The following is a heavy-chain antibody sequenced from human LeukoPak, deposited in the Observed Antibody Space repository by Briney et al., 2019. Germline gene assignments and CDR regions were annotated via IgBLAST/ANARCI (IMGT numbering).Heavy chain of an antibody. V-gene: IGHV3-48*03. CDR2: ISSSGSTI. J-gene: IGHJ4*02. Sequence: PGGSLRLSCAASRFTFSSYAMSWVRQAPGKGLEWVSYISSSGSTIYYADSVKGRFTISRDNAKNSLYLQMNSLRAEDTAVYYCARDSTSPFDYWGQGTLVTVSS. CDR1: RFTFSSYA. CDR3: ARDSTSPFDY. D-gene: IGHD6-6*01.